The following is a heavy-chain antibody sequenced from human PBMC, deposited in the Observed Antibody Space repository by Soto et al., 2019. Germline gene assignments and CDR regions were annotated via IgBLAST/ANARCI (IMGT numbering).Heavy chain of an antibody. CDR1: GFTFSNVW. CDR2: IKSKTDGGTT. V-gene: IGHV3-15*07. Sequence: EVQLVESGGGLVKPGGSLRLSCAASGFTFSNVWMNWVRQAPGKGLEWVGRIKSKTDGGTTDYAAPVKCRFTISRDDSKNTLYLQMNRLKTEDTAVYYCTPLALKYSSGWSDFSDGGQVTLVTVSS. D-gene: IGHD6-19*01. CDR3: TPLALKYSSGWSDFSD. J-gene: IGHJ4*02.